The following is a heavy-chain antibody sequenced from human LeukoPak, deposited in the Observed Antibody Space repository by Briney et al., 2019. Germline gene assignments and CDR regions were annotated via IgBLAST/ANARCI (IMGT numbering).Heavy chain of an antibody. CDR3: AKDDTSYEGYFHH. D-gene: IGHD5-12*01. J-gene: IGHJ1*01. CDR1: GFTFSSYA. V-gene: IGHV3-23*01. Sequence: GGSLRLSCAASGFTFSSYAMSWVRQAAGKGLEWVSAISGSGGSTYYADSVKGRFTISRDNSKNTLYLQMDSLRAEDTAVYYCAKDDTSYEGYFHHWGQGTLVTVSS. CDR2: ISGSGGST.